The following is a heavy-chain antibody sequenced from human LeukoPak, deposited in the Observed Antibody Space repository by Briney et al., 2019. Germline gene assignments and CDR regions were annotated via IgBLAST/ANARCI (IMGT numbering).Heavy chain of an antibody. Sequence: GGSLRLSCAASGFTFSSYWMSWVRQAPGKGLEWVANIKQDGSEKYYVDSVKGRFTISRDNAKNSLYLQMNSLRAEDTAVYYCARDEGYDYNWFDPWGQGTLVIVSS. D-gene: IGHD5-12*01. CDR1: GFTFSSYW. J-gene: IGHJ5*02. V-gene: IGHV3-7*01. CDR2: IKQDGSEK. CDR3: ARDEGYDYNWFDP.